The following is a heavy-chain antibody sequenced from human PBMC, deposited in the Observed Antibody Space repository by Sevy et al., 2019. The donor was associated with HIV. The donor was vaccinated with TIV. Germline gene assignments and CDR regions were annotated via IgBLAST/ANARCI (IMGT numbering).Heavy chain of an antibody. CDR1: GFTFGDYA. CDR2: IRSKTYGGTT. D-gene: IGHD4-17*01. V-gene: IGHV3-49*03. CDR3: TRDGAIYADYNQYY. Sequence: GGSLRLSCTASGFTFGDYAMSWFRQAPGKGLEWVGFIRSKTYGGTTEYAASVKGRFTISRDDSKSIAYLQMNSLKTEDTAVYYCTRDGAIYADYNQYYWGQGTLVTVSS. J-gene: IGHJ4*02.